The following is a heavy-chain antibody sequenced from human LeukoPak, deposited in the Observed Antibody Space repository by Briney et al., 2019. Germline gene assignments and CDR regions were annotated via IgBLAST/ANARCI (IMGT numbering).Heavy chain of an antibody. CDR3: AKDAHYYDSSGYYYAPYYFDY. D-gene: IGHD3-22*01. J-gene: IGHJ4*02. CDR1: GFTFSSYG. Sequence: GGSLRLSCAASGFTFSSYGMHWVRQAPGKGLEWVAFIRYDGSNRYYADSVKGRFTISRDNSKNTLYLQMNSLRAEDTAVYYCAKDAHYYDSSGYYYAPYYFDYWGQGTLVTVSS. CDR2: IRYDGSNR. V-gene: IGHV3-30*02.